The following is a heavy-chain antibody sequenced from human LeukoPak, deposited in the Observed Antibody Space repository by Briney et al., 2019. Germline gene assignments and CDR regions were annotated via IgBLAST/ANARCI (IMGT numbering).Heavy chain of an antibody. J-gene: IGHJ3*02. CDR2: IKQDGSEK. Sequence: GGSLRLSCAAFGFTVSSNYMSWVRQAPGKGLEWVANIKQDGSEKYYVDSVKGRFTISRDNAKNSLYLQMNSLRAEDTAVYYCARVGGSSWYGAFDIWGQGTMVTVSS. V-gene: IGHV3-7*01. D-gene: IGHD6-13*01. CDR3: ARVGGSSWYGAFDI. CDR1: GFTVSSNY.